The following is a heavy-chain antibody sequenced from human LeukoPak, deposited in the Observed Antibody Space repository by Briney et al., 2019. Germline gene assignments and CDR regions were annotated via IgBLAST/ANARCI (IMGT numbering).Heavy chain of an antibody. CDR2: IYHSGST. J-gene: IGHJ4*02. V-gene: IGHV4-4*02. CDR3: ASGPPGGYRYSLPDY. Sequence: PSGTLPLTCAVSGGSISSSNWRSWVRQPPGKGLEWIGEIYHSGSTNYNPSLKSRVTISVDKSKNQFSLKLSSVTAADTAVYYCASGPPGGYRYSLPDYWGQGTLVTVSS. D-gene: IGHD3-16*02. CDR1: GGSISSSNW.